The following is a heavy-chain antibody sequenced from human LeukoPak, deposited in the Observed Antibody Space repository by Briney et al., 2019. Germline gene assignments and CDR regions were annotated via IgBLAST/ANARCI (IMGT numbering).Heavy chain of an antibody. CDR1: GFTFDDYA. J-gene: IGHJ4*02. Sequence: GGSLRLSCAASGFTFDDYAMHWVRQAPGKGLEWVSGISWISGSIGYADSVKGRFTISRDNAKNSLYLQMNSLRAEDMALYYCAKGAFAYYYGSGSYYFDYWGQGTLVTVSS. V-gene: IGHV3-9*03. CDR3: AKGAFAYYYGSGSYYFDY. D-gene: IGHD3-10*01. CDR2: ISWISGSI.